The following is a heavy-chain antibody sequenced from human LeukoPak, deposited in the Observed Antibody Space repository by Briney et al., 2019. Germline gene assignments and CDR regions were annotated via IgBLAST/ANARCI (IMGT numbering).Heavy chain of an antibody. Sequence: GGSLRLSCDSSGFTFSGYSMNWVRQAPGKGLEWVSYISSSGSTIYYADSVKGRFTISRDNAKNSLYLQMNSLRAEDTAVYYCARDGDFWSAQGAFDIWGQGTMVTVSS. CDR2: ISSSGSTI. V-gene: IGHV3-48*04. CDR1: GFTFSGYS. D-gene: IGHD3-3*01. J-gene: IGHJ3*02. CDR3: ARDGDFWSAQGAFDI.